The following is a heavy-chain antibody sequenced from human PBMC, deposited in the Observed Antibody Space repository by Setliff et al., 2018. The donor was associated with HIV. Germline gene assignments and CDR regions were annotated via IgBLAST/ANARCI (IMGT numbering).Heavy chain of an antibody. D-gene: IGHD5-12*01. Sequence: SETLSLTCTVSGDSIRGYYWSWIRQPPGKGLEWMGYVFYTGFAAYNPSLKSRLTISVDTSKSQFSLTLTSATAADTAVYYCARQMPIPGIAITPVDYWGQGALVTV. CDR2: VFYTGFA. V-gene: IGHV4-59*08. J-gene: IGHJ4*02. CDR3: ARQMPIPGIAITPVDY. CDR1: GDSIRGYY.